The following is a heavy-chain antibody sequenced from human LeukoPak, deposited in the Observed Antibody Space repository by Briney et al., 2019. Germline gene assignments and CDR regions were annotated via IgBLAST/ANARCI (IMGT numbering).Heavy chain of an antibody. D-gene: IGHD2-2*01. Sequence: GGSLRLSCAASGFTFSSYSMNWVRQAPGKGLEWVSSISSSSSYIYYADSVKGRFTISRDNAKNSLYLQMNSLRAEDTAVYYCARGVVPAAYYMDVWGKRTTVTVSS. V-gene: IGHV3-21*01. CDR1: GFTFSSYS. J-gene: IGHJ6*03. CDR3: ARGVVPAAYYMDV. CDR2: ISSSSSYI.